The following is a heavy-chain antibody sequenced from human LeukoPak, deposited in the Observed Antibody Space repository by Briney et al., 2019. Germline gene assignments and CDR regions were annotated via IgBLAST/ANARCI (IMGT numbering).Heavy chain of an antibody. CDR3: ARGDYYDSSGYYHPNYFDY. CDR2: IYTSGST. J-gene: IGHJ4*02. D-gene: IGHD3-22*01. CDR1: GGSISSGSYY. Sequence: SETLSLTCTVSGGSISSGSYYWSWIRQPAGKGLKWIGRIYTSGSTNYNPSLKSRVTISVDTSKNQFSLKLSSVTAADTAVYYCARGDYYDSSGYYHPNYFDYWGQGTLVTVSS. V-gene: IGHV4-61*02.